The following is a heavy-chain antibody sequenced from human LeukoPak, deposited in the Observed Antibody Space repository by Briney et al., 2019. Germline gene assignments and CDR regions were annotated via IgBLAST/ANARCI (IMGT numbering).Heavy chain of an antibody. CDR2: INPNSGGT. CDR1: GYTFTGYY. Sequence: ASVKVSCKASGYTFTGYYMHWVRQAPGQGLEWMGWINPNSGGTNYAQKFQGRVTMTRNTSISTAYMELSSLRSEDTAVYYCARAFKKTVTTFFVCWGQGTLVTVSS. V-gene: IGHV1-2*02. D-gene: IGHD4-17*01. J-gene: IGHJ4*02. CDR3: ARAFKKTVTTFFVC.